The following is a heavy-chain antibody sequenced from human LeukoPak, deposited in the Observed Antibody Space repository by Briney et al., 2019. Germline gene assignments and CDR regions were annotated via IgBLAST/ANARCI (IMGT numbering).Heavy chain of an antibody. J-gene: IGHJ4*02. CDR1: GFSLSTSGMR. V-gene: IGHV2-70*04. CDR3: ARVRCGGDCYPDY. CDR2: IDWDDGK. Sequence: SGPALVKPTQTLTLTCTFSGFSLSTSGMRVTWIRQPPGKALEWLARIDWDDGKFYSTSLKTRLTISKDTSKNQVVLTMTNMDPVDTATYYCARVRCGGDCYPDYWGQGTLVTVSS. D-gene: IGHD2-21*02.